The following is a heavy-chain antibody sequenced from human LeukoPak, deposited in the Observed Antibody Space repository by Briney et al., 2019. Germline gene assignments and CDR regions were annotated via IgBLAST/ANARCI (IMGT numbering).Heavy chain of an antibody. Sequence: GGSLRLSCAASGFSVSVNYMSWVRQAPEKGLEWVSVIYSGGSTDYADSVKGRFTISRDNSKNTLYLQMSSLRAEDTALYYCARDGGSGWSSAFFDHWGQGTLVTVSS. CDR3: ARDGGSGWSSAFFDH. CDR1: GFSVSVNY. J-gene: IGHJ4*02. D-gene: IGHD6-19*01. CDR2: IYSGGST. V-gene: IGHV3-53*01.